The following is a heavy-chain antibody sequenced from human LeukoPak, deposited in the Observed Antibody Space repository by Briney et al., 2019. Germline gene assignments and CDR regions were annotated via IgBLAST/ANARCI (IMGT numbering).Heavy chain of an antibody. J-gene: IGHJ4*02. CDR1: GFSFSRYE. Sequence: GGSLRLSCATSGFSFSRYEMNWVRQAPGKGLEWVAYIDSRSSTIYYADSMKGRFTISRDNAKNSLYLQMNSLRVGDTAIYYCAREEYQVLLDWGQGILVTVSS. CDR2: IDSRSSTI. D-gene: IGHD2-15*01. V-gene: IGHV3-48*03. CDR3: AREEYQVLLD.